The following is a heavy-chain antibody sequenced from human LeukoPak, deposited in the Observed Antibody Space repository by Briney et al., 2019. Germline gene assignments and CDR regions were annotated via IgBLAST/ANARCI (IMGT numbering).Heavy chain of an antibody. CDR1: GGSISSSSYY. CDR3: ARGQPPSGSYYGPHFDY. D-gene: IGHD1-26*01. J-gene: IGHJ4*02. Sequence: PSETLSLTCTVSGGSISSSSYYWGWIRQPPGKGLEWIGSIYYSGSTYYNPSLKSRVTISVDTSKNQFSLKLSSVTAADTAVYYCARGQPPSGSYYGPHFDYWGQGTLVTVSS. V-gene: IGHV4-39*07. CDR2: IYYSGST.